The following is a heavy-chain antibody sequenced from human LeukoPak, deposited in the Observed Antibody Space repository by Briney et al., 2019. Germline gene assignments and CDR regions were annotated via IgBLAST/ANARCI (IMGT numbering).Heavy chain of an antibody. CDR1: GFTFSSYA. D-gene: IGHD6-19*01. CDR3: ASIAVAGQNFDY. Sequence: PGGSLRLSCAASGFTFSSYAMHWVRQAPGKGLEWVAVISYDGSNKYYADSVKGRFTISRDNSKNTLYLQMNSLRAEDTAVYYCASIAVAGQNFDYWGQGTLVTVSS. J-gene: IGHJ4*02. V-gene: IGHV3-30*01. CDR2: ISYDGSNK.